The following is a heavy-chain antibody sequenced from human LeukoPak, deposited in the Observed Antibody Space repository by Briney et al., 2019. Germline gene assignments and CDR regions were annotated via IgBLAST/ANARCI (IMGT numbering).Heavy chain of an antibody. D-gene: IGHD5-12*01. CDR1: GFSFSNAW. CDR3: PTGIPRTVATIDY. CDR2: IKSKSDGGTT. V-gene: IGHV3-15*05. J-gene: IGHJ4*02. Sequence: GGSLRLSCAASGFSFSNAWMTWVRQASGKGLEWVGRIKSKSDGGTTDYAAPGRGRFTISRADSKNTLYLQMNSLKTEDTGVYYCPTGIPRTVATIDYWGQGTLVTVSS.